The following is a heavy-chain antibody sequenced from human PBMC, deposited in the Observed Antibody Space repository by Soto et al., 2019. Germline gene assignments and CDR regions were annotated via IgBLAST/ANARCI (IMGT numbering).Heavy chain of an antibody. J-gene: IGHJ5*02. Sequence: QVQLVQSGAEVKKPGASVKVSCKASGYTFTSYGISWVRQAPGQGLEWMGWISAYNGNTNYTQKLQGKVTMTTDPSKSTAYMELRSLRSDDTAVYYCPRVKRCIWGGWENWFDPWGQGTLVTVSS. CDR1: GYTFTSYG. CDR3: PRVKRCIWGGWENWFDP. CDR2: ISAYNGNT. D-gene: IGHD5-12*01. V-gene: IGHV1-18*04.